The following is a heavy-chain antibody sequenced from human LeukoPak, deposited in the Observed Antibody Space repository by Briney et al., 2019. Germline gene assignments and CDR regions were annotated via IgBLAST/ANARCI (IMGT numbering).Heavy chain of an antibody. D-gene: IGHD7-27*01. CDR2: VYRSGST. Sequence: SETLSLTCVVSGYSISSSYHWGCIRQPPGEGLEWIGSVYRSGSTYYNPSLKSRVTISVDTSKNQISLKVRSVTAADTAVYYCARENWVFDYWGQGILVTVSS. V-gene: IGHV4-38-2*02. J-gene: IGHJ4*02. CDR3: ARENWVFDY. CDR1: GYSISSSYH.